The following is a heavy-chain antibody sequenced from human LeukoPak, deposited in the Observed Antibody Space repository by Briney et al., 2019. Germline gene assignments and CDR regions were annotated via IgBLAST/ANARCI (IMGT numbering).Heavy chain of an antibody. CDR1: GYTFTSYG. D-gene: IGHD6-13*01. J-gene: IGHJ5*02. V-gene: IGHV1-18*01. CDR3: ARLHSRIAAAGTRSNWFDP. Sequence: ASVKVSCKASGYTFTSYGISWVRQAPGQGLEWMGWISAYNGNTNYAQKLQRRVTMTTDTSTSTAYMALRSLSSDDTAVYYCARLHSRIAAAGTRSNWFDPWGQGTLVTVSS. CDR2: ISAYNGNT.